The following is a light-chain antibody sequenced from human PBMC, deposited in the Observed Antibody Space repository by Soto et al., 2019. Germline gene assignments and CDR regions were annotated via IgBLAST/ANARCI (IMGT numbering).Light chain of an antibody. CDR2: EVS. CDR3: AIWDDSVDGWV. Sequence: QSALTQPASVSGSPGQSITISCTGTSSDVGGFDFVSWYQHHPGKAPKLLVYEVSNRPSRVSSRFSGSKSGTTASLTISGLQAEDEADYFCAIWDDSVDGWVFGGGTKVTVL. CDR1: SSDVGGFDF. J-gene: IGLJ3*02. V-gene: IGLV2-14*01.